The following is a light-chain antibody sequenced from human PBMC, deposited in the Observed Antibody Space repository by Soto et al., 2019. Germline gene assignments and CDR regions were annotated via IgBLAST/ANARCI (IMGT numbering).Light chain of an antibody. CDR3: QQYGNWPPWT. V-gene: IGKV3-15*01. Sequence: EIVMTQSPVTLSVSPGERATLSCRAIQSVSGDLAWYQQKPGQAPRLLIYGASTRATGIPARFSGSGSGTEFTLTISSLQSEDFAVYYCQQYGNWPPWTFGQGTKVEVK. CDR2: GAS. J-gene: IGKJ1*01. CDR1: QSVSGD.